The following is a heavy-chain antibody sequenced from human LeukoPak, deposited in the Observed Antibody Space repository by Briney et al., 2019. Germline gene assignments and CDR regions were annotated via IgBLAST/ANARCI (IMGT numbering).Heavy chain of an antibody. D-gene: IGHD2-15*01. Sequence: SETLSLTCTVSGGSISSYYWSWIRQPPGKGLEWFGYIYYSGSTNYNPSLKSRVTISVDTSKNQFSLRLSSVTAADTAVYYCARGRSGSGGRTLDYWGQGTLVTVSS. J-gene: IGHJ4*02. V-gene: IGHV4-59*08. CDR1: GGSISSYY. CDR3: ARGRSGSGGRTLDY. CDR2: IYYSGST.